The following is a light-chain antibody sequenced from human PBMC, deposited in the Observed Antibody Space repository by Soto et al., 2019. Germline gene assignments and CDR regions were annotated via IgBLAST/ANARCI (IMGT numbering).Light chain of an antibody. Sequence: EIVMTQSPATLSVSPGDRATLSCRASQSVDTYLAWYQHKPGQAPRLLIYRASNRATGISARFSGGGSGTEFTLTISGLQSEDFAVYYCQQYDNWPRTFGQGTKVEIK. J-gene: IGKJ1*01. CDR3: QQYDNWPRT. V-gene: IGKV3-15*01. CDR2: RAS. CDR1: QSVDTY.